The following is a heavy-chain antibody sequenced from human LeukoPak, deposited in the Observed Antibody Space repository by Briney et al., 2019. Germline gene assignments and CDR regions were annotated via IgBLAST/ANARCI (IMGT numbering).Heavy chain of an antibody. V-gene: IGHV1-2*02. J-gene: IGHJ4*02. CDR1: GYTFTGYY. Sequence: ASVKVSCTASGYTFTGYYIHWVRQARGQGLEWMGWINPKSGGTKYAQKFQGRVTMTRDTSISTAYMEMSRLRSDDTAVYYCARDLYFDYWGQGTLVTVSS. CDR3: ARDLYFDY. CDR2: INPKSGGT.